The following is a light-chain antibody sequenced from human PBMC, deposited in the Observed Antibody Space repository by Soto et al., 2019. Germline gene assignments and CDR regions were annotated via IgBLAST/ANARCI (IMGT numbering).Light chain of an antibody. CDR3: QQYNGSPVT. CDR1: QTINNW. J-gene: IGKJ4*01. CDR2: KAS. Sequence: DIQMTQSPSTLSTSVGDRVSITCRASQTINNWLAWYQQKPGKAPKLLISKASILESEVPPRFSGSGSGTEFTLTISNLQPDDFAPYYCQQYNGSPVTFGGGTRVEIK. V-gene: IGKV1-5*03.